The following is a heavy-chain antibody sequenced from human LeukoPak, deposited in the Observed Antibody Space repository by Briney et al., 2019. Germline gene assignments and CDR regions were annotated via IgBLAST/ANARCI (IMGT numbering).Heavy chain of an antibody. D-gene: IGHD3-22*01. CDR1: GGTFSSYA. J-gene: IGHJ4*02. CDR3: ARDTYYDSSGYHFDY. CDR2: IIPILGIA. V-gene: IGHV1-69*04. Sequence: SVKVSCKASGGTFSSYAISWVRQAPGQGLEWMGRIIPILGIANYAQKFQGRVTITADKSTSTAYMELSSLRSEDTAVYYCARDTYYDSSGYHFDYWGQGTLVTVSS.